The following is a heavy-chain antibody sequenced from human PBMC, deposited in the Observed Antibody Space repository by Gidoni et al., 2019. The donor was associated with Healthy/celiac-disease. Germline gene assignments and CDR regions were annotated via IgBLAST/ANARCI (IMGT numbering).Heavy chain of an antibody. D-gene: IGHD1-26*01. J-gene: IGHJ2*01. V-gene: IGHV1-2*06. CDR3: ARVGSYGGAYWYFDL. CDR2: INPNSGGT. CDR1: GYTSTGYY. Sequence: QVQPVQSGAEAKKPGPSVKVSCKASGYTSTGYYMHWVRQAPGQGLEWMGRINPNSGGTNYAQKLQGRVTMTRDTSISTAYMELSRLRSDDTAVYYCARVGSYGGAYWYFDLWGRGTLVTVSS.